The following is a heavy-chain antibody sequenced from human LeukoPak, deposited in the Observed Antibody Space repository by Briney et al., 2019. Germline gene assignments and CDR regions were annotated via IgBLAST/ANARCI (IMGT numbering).Heavy chain of an antibody. V-gene: IGHV3-49*03. CDR1: GFTFGDYV. J-gene: IGHJ4*01. Sequence: GGSLRLSCTASGFTFGDYVMSWFRQAPGKGLEWVGLIRSKAYGGTTEYDASVKGRFTISRDDSKSIAYLQMYSLKSEDTAVYYCTRGSDTIFGVSRDGFDFWGHGTLVTVSS. D-gene: IGHD3-3*01. CDR3: TRGSDTIFGVSRDGFDF. CDR2: IRSKAYGGTT.